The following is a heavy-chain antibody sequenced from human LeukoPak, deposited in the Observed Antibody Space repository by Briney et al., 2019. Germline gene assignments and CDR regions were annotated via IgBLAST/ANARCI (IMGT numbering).Heavy chain of an antibody. J-gene: IGHJ4*02. Sequence: ASVKVSCKASGYTFTSYGISWVRQAPGQGREWMGWISAYNGNTNYAQKLQGRVTMTTDTSTSTAYMELRSLRSDDTAVYYCAREMEDSGSYFFDYWGQGTLVTVSS. CDR2: ISAYNGNT. CDR1: GYTFTSYG. D-gene: IGHD1-26*01. V-gene: IGHV1-18*01. CDR3: AREMEDSGSYFFDY.